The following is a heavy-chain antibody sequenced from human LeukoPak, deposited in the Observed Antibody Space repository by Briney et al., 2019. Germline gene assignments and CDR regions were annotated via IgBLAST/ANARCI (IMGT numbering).Heavy chain of an antibody. J-gene: IGHJ3*02. V-gene: IGHV4-4*07. CDR2: VYTSGNT. Sequence: SETLSLTCTVSGGSMSSYYWSWIRQPAGKGPEWIGRVYTSGNTNYNPSLKSRVTMSVDTSKNQFSLKLTSVTAADTAVYYCARGLSHSKDIWGQGTMVTVSS. CDR3: ARGLSHSKDI. CDR1: GGSMSSYY.